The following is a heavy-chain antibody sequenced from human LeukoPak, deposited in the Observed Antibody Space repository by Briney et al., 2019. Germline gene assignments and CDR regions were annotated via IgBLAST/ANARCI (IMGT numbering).Heavy chain of an antibody. CDR2: IAYDASNR. CDR1: GFTFSSFP. J-gene: IGHJ4*02. CDR3: ARDPQIGPGDYFDY. D-gene: IGHD2/OR15-2a*01. V-gene: IGHV3-30*04. Sequence: GGSLRLSCAASGFTFSSFPMHWVRQAPGKELEWVAVIAYDASNRIYADSVKGRFTISRDDSKNTLYLQMNSLRPDDTALYYCARDPQIGPGDYFDYWGQGTLVTVSS.